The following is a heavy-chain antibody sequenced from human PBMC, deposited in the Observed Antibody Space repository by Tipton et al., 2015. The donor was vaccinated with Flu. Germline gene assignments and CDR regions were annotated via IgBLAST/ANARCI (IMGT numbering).Heavy chain of an antibody. D-gene: IGHD4-11*01. Sequence: TLSLTCAVSGDSISSDYHWGWIRQFPGKGLEWIGTVSRSGSTIYSPSLKSRVTISIDRSRNQFSLNLKSVTAADMAVYYCARRDYTNYVSDPKSWFDPWGQGTLVAVSS. V-gene: IGHV4-38-2*01. CDR3: ARRDYTNYVSDPKSWFDP. CDR1: GDSISSDYH. CDR2: VSRSGST. J-gene: IGHJ5*02.